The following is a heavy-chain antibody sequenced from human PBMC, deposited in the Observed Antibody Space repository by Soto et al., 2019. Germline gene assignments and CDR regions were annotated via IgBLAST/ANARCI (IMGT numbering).Heavy chain of an antibody. Sequence: GGSLRLSCSASGFTFRSYSMNWVRQAPGKGLEWVSYISSSSSTIYYVDSVKGRFTVSRDNAESSLYLQMNSLRAEDTAVYYCTVQPPVDHDYHFMDVWGKGTTVTVSS. CDR1: GFTFRSYS. CDR2: ISSSSSTI. D-gene: IGHD3-9*01. V-gene: IGHV3-48*01. CDR3: TVQPPVDHDYHFMDV. J-gene: IGHJ6*03.